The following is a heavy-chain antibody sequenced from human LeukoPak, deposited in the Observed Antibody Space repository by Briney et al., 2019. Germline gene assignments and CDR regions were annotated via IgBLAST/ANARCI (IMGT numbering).Heavy chain of an antibody. CDR1: GYSFTSYW. D-gene: IGHD5-18*01. V-gene: IGHV5-51*01. CDR2: IYPGDSDT. J-gene: IGHJ4*02. CDR3: ARLSEVDTAMAGRTDY. Sequence: KPGESLKISCKGSGYSFTSYWIGWVRQMPGKGLEWMGIIYPGDSDTRYSPSFQGQVTISADKSISTAYLQWSSLKASDTAMYYCARLSEVDTAMAGRTDYWGQGTLVTVSS.